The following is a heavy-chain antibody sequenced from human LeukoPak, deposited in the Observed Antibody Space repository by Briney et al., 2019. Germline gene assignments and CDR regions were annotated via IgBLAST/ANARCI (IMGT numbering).Heavy chain of an antibody. J-gene: IGHJ4*02. CDR3: ARHVDTTTDYFDY. Sequence: SETLSLTCTVSGGSISSSSYYWGWIRQPPGKGLEWIGSIYYSGSSYYNPSLKSRVTISVHTSKNQFSLELSSVTAADTAVYYCARHVDTTTDYFDYWGQGTLVTVSS. D-gene: IGHD5-18*01. V-gene: IGHV4-39*01. CDR1: GGSISSSSYY. CDR2: IYYSGSS.